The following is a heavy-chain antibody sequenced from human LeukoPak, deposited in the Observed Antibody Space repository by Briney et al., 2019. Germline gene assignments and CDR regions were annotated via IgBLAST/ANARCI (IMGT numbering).Heavy chain of an antibody. V-gene: IGHV3-23*01. Sequence: GGSLRLSCAASGFTFSSYAMSWVRQAPGKGLEWVSAISGSGGSTYYADSVKGRFTISRDNSKNTLYLQMNSLRAEDTAVYYCAKVPSSSWPKVCWFDPWGQGTLVTVSS. D-gene: IGHD6-13*01. CDR3: AKVPSSSWPKVCWFDP. CDR2: ISGSGGST. CDR1: GFTFSSYA. J-gene: IGHJ5*02.